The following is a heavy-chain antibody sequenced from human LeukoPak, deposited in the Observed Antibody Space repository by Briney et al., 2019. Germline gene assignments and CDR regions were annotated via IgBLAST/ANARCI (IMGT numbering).Heavy chain of an antibody. CDR1: GYTFTGYY. J-gene: IGHJ4*02. D-gene: IGHD6-6*01. V-gene: IGHV1-2*06. Sequence: GASVKVSCKGSGYTFTGYYMHWVRQAPGQGGEWMGRINPNRGGTNYAQKLQGRVTMNRDTSISTAYMELSRLRSDDTAVYYCAVLYWSIAARPFDYWGQGTLVTVSS. CDR2: INPNRGGT. CDR3: AVLYWSIAARPFDY.